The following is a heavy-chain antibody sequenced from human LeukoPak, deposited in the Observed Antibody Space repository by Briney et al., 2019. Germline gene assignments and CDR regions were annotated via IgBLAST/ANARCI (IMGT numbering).Heavy chain of an antibody. CDR3: ARDGGGTYYVGHFDF. D-gene: IGHD1-26*01. CDR2: IYSGGNT. CDR1: GFTVSNNY. J-gene: IGHJ4*02. V-gene: IGHV3-66*01. Sequence: GGSLRLSCAASGFTVSNNYMSWVRQAPGKGLEWVSVIYSGGNTYYADSVKGRFTISRDNSKNTLYLQMNSLRAADTAVYYCARDGGGTYYVGHFDFWGQGALVTVSS.